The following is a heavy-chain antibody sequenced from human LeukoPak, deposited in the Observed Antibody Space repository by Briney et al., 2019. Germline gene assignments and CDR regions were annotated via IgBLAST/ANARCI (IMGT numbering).Heavy chain of an antibody. CDR3: TREMATIRNY. CDR1: GFTFSSYW. D-gene: IGHD5-24*01. CDR2: IRSKANSYAT. V-gene: IGHV3-73*01. Sequence: QPGGSLRLSCAASGFTFSSYWMSWVRQAPGKGLEWVGRIRSKANSYATAYAASVKGRFTISRDDSKNTAYLQMNSLKTEDTAVYYCTREMATIRNYWGQGTLVTVSS. J-gene: IGHJ4*02.